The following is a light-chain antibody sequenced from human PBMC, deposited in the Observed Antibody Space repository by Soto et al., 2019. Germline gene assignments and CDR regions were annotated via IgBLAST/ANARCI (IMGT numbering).Light chain of an antibody. CDR2: DVS. J-gene: IGLJ2*01. V-gene: IGLV2-14*01. Sequence: SVLTQPASVSGSPGQSITVSCPGTSSDVGGYHYVSWYQQHPGKAPKLMIYDVSNRPSGVSNRFSGSKSGNTASLTISGLQSEDEADYYCSSYTSSSSVVFGGGTKLTVL. CDR1: SSDVGGYHY. CDR3: SSYTSSSSVV.